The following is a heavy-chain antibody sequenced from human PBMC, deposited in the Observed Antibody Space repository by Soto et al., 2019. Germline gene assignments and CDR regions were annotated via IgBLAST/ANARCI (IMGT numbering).Heavy chain of an antibody. D-gene: IGHD3-9*01. CDR2: MYFSGFYSGST. CDR3: ARGFDILTFGFCLDY. J-gene: IGHJ4*02. V-gene: IGHV4-39*01. CDR1: GGSMSSSSYY. Sequence: SETLSLTCTVSGGSMSSSSYYWGWIRQPPGKGLEWIANMYFSGFYSGSTSCNPSPKSRVTISVDTSKNQFSLQVSSVTAADTAVYYCARGFDILTFGFCLDYWGQGTLVTVSS.